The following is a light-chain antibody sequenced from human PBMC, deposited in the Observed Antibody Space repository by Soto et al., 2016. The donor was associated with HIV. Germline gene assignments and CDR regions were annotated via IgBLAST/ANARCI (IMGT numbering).Light chain of an antibody. Sequence: DIEMTQSPSSLSGSVGDRVTITCRASQDISSWLAWYQQKPGKAPKLLIYAASSLQSGVPSRFSGSGSGTDFILTISSLQPEDFASYYCQEARGLTFGGGTRVEIK. CDR2: AAS. V-gene: IGKV1-12*01. CDR3: QEARGLT. CDR1: QDISSW. J-gene: IGKJ4*01.